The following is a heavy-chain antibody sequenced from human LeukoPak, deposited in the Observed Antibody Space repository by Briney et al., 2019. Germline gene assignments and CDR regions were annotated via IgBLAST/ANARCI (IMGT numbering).Heavy chain of an antibody. CDR1: GFTFSSYS. V-gene: IGHV3-21*01. D-gene: IGHD4-17*01. CDR2: ISSRSSYI. Sequence: GGCLRLSCAASGFTFSSYSMNWVRQAPGKGLEWVSSISSRSSYIYYADSVKGRFTISRDNAKKSLYLQMNSLRAEDTAIYYCARVEATVTSNVFDYWGQGTLVTVSS. J-gene: IGHJ4*02. CDR3: ARVEATVTSNVFDY.